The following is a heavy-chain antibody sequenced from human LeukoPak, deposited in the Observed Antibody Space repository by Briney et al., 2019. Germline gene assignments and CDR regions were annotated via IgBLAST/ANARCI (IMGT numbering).Heavy chain of an antibody. Sequence: SETLSLTCAVYGGSFSGYYWSWIRQPPGKGLEWIGKINHSGSTNYNPSLKSRVTISVDTSKNQFSLKLSSVTAADTAVYYCARGKSLRYYYDSSGYGVDAFDIWGQGTMVTVSS. CDR3: ARGKSLRYYYDSSGYGVDAFDI. J-gene: IGHJ3*02. CDR2: INHSGST. V-gene: IGHV4-34*01. D-gene: IGHD3-22*01. CDR1: GGSFSGYY.